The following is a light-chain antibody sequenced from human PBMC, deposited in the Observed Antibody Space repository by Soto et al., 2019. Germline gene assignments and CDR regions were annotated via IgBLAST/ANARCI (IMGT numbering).Light chain of an antibody. CDR3: QLSNGAPFT. Sequence: DIELTQSPATLSLSPGDRATLSCRASRRVSSSNLGWYQQKPGQAPRLRFYGQSSRATGIPHRFSASGSRPAFTLTVSRPQPEDFSVYFYQLSNGAPFTCGSGSKVHVQ. J-gene: IGKJ3*01. CDR1: RRVSSSN. CDR2: GQS. V-gene: IGKV3-20*01.